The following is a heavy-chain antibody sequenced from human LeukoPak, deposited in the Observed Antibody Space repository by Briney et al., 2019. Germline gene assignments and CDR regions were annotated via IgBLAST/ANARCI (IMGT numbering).Heavy chain of an antibody. CDR2: ISWNSGSI. D-gene: IGHD3-9*01. V-gene: IGHV3-9*01. CDR3: AKTAYEISTGLDH. CDR1: GFTFDDYA. Sequence: GGSLRLSCAASGFTFDDYAMHWVRQAPGKGLEWVSGISWNSGSIGYADSVKGRFTISRDNAKNSLYLQMNSLRAEDTVFYHWAKTAYEISTGLDHWGQGTLVTVSS. J-gene: IGHJ4*02.